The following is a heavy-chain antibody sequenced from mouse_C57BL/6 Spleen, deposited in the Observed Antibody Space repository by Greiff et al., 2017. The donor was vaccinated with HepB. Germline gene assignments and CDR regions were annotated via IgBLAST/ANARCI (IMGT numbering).Heavy chain of an antibody. D-gene: IGHD2-1*01. J-gene: IGHJ4*01. CDR2: IDPSDSYT. CDR1: GYTFTSYW. Sequence: QVQLQQPGAELVMPGASVKLSCKASGYTFTSYWMHWVKQRPGQGLEWIGEIDPSDSYTNYNQKFKGKSTLTVDKSSSTAYMQLSSLTSEDSAVYYCARRGGNHFGAMDYWGQGTSVTVSS. V-gene: IGHV1-69*01. CDR3: ARRGGNHFGAMDY.